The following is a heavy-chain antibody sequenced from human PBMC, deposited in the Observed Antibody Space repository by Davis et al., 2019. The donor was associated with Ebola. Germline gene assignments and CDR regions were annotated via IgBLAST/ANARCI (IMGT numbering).Heavy chain of an antibody. V-gene: IGHV3-23*01. Sequence: GESLKISCAASGFTFNQYAMTWVRQAPGKGLEWVSTISKSGRDTNYADSVKGRFTISRDNSKNTLYLQMNSLRPEDTALYYCAKPYLYGVDYWGQGTLVTVSS. CDR2: ISKSGRDT. CDR1: GFTFNQYA. CDR3: AKPYLYGVDY. D-gene: IGHD3-16*01. J-gene: IGHJ4*02.